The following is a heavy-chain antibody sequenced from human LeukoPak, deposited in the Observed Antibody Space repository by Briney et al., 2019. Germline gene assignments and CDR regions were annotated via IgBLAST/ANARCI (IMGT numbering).Heavy chain of an antibody. D-gene: IGHD2-2*01. Sequence: SVKVSCKASGGTFSSYAISWVRQAPGQGLEWMGGIIPIFGTANYAQKFQGRVTITTDESTSTAYMELSSLRSEDTAVYYCARVFPKYCNSTRCPPDYWGQGNLVTGSP. J-gene: IGHJ4*02. CDR1: GGTFSSYA. CDR3: ARVFPKYCNSTRCPPDY. V-gene: IGHV1-69*05. CDR2: IIPIFGTA.